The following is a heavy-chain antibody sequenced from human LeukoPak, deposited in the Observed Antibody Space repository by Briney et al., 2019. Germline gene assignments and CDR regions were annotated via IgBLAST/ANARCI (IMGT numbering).Heavy chain of an antibody. CDR2: ISSRCGST. CDR3: AKDQVRGYSYGIFDY. Sequence: GGSLRLSCAASGFTFSSYAMSWVRHAPGKRLEWVSAISSRCGSTYYADSVKGRFTISRDNSKNSLYLQTNSLRAEDMAVYYCAKDQVRGYSYGIFDYWGQGTLVTVSS. D-gene: IGHD5-18*01. J-gene: IGHJ4*02. CDR1: GFTFSSYA. V-gene: IGHV3-23*01.